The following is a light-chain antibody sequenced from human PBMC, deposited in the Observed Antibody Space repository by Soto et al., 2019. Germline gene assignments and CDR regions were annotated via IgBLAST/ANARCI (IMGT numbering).Light chain of an antibody. Sequence: QSVLTQPASVSGSPGQSITISCTGTSSDVGGYNYVSWYQQHPGKAPKLMIYEVSNRPSGVSFRFSGSKSGNTASLTISGLQAEDEADYYCNSYTGSSPLYVFGTGTKVTVL. CDR2: EVS. V-gene: IGLV2-14*01. J-gene: IGLJ1*01. CDR1: SSDVGGYNY. CDR3: NSYTGSSPLYV.